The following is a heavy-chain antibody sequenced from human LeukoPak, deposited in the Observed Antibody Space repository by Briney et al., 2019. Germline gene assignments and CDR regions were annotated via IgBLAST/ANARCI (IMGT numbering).Heavy chain of an antibody. J-gene: IGHJ4*02. CDR1: GGSISSYY. V-gene: IGHV4-4*07. Sequence: PSETLSLTCTVSGGSISSYYWSWIRQPAGKGLEWIGRIYTSGSTNYNPSLKSRVTMSVDTSKNQFSLKLSSVTAADTAVYYCARGLGGIEYNWNYYFDYWGQGTLVTVSS. CDR2: IYTSGST. D-gene: IGHD1-7*01. CDR3: ARGLGGIEYNWNYYFDY.